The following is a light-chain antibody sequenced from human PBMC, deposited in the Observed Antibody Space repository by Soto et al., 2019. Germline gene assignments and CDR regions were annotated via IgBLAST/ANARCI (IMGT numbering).Light chain of an antibody. CDR3: QQSYDSPPT. V-gene: IGKV1-39*01. CDR2: GAS. Sequence: DIQMTQSPSTLSASVGDRVTITCRASQTINNYLNWYQKKPGKAPKCLIYGASSLQSGVSSRFSGRGSGTDYTLTISSLQPEDFATYYCQQSYDSPPTFGGGTKVEIK. J-gene: IGKJ4*01. CDR1: QTINNY.